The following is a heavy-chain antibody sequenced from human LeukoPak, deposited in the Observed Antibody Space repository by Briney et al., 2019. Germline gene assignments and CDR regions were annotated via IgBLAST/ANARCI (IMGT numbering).Heavy chain of an antibody. Sequence: GGSLRLSCAASGFTFSSYAMSWVHQAPGKGLEWVSAISGSGGSTYYADSVKGRFTISRDNSKNTLYLQMNSLRAEDTAVYYSAKGSTRVISAKLYYYYYGMDVWGQGTTVTVSS. V-gene: IGHV3-23*01. J-gene: IGHJ6*02. CDR3: AKGSTRVISAKLYYYYYGMDV. CDR2: ISGSGGST. D-gene: IGHD1-1*01. CDR1: GFTFSSYA.